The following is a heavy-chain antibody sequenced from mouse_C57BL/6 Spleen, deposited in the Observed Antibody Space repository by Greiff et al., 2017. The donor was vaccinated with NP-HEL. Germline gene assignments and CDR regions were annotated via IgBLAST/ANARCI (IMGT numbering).Heavy chain of an antibody. D-gene: IGHD4-1*01. Sequence: VQLQQSGPELVKPGASVKMSCKASGYTFTDYNMHWVKQSHGKSLEWIGYINPNNGGTSYNQKFKGKATLTVNKSSSTAYMELRSLTSEDSAVYDCANYWDGYFDVWGTGTTVTVSS. CDR3: ANYWDGYFDV. V-gene: IGHV1-22*01. CDR1: GYTFTDYN. J-gene: IGHJ1*03. CDR2: INPNNGGT.